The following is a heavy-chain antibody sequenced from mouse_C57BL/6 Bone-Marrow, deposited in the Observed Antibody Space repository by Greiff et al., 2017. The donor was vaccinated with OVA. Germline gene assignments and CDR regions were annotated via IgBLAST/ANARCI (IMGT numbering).Heavy chain of an antibody. CDR3: ARPSYYSKVTFFDY. CDR1: GFSLSTFGMG. Sequence: QVTLKVSGPGILQPSQTLSLTCSFSGFSLSTFGMGVGWIRQPSGKGLEWLAHIWWDDDKYYNPALKSRLTISKDTSKNQVFLKIANVYTADTATYYCARPSYYSKVTFFDYWGQGTTLTVSS. D-gene: IGHD2-5*01. J-gene: IGHJ2*01. V-gene: IGHV8-8*01. CDR2: IWWDDDK.